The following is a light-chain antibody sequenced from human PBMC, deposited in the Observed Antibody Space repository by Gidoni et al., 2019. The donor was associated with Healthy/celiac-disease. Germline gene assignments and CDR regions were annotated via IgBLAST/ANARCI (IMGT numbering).Light chain of an antibody. CDR3: QQYNNWPPWT. CDR2: GAS. J-gene: IGKJ1*01. V-gene: IGKV3-15*01. Sequence: SPGERATLSCRASQSVSSNLAWYQQKPGQAPRLLIYGASTRATGIPARFSGSGSGTEFTLTISSLQSEDFAVYYCQQYNNWPPWTFGQGTKVEIK. CDR1: QSVSSN.